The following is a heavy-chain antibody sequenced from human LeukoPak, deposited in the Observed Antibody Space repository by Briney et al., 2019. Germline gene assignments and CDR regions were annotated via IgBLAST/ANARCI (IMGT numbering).Heavy chain of an antibody. CDR1: GFTLSNHW. V-gene: IGHV3-74*01. CDR3: VRGGLGRSLDF. Sequence: GGSLRLSCAASGFTLSNHWMYWVRQAPGKGLVWVSRINIDGSDTRYADSVKGRFIISRDNAKNTLYLQMNSLRAEDTALYFCVRGGLGRSLDFWGQGTLVTVSS. CDR2: INIDGSDT. D-gene: IGHD3-10*01. J-gene: IGHJ4*02.